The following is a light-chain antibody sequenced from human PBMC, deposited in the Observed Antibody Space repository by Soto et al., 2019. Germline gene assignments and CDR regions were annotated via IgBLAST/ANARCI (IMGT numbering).Light chain of an antibody. Sequence: DIQMTQSPSSLSASVGDRVTITCRASQSISSYLNWYQQKPGKAPKLLIYSASSLQSGVPSRFSGSGSRTDFTLTISSLQPEDFATYYCQQSYSTSVTFGQETKLEIK. CDR1: QSISSY. J-gene: IGKJ2*01. V-gene: IGKV1-39*01. CDR3: QQSYSTSVT. CDR2: SAS.